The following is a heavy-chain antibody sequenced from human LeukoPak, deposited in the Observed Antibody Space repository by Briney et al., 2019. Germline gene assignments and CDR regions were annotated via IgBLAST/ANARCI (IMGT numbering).Heavy chain of an antibody. D-gene: IGHD3-9*01. V-gene: IGHV1-18*01. CDR2: ISAYNGNT. Sequence: ASVKVSCKASGYTFTSYGISWVRQAPGQGLEWMGWISAYNGNTNYAQKLQGRVTMTTDTSTSTAYMELRSLRSDDTAVYHCARALRYFDWLTDAFDIWGQGTMVTVSS. CDR3: ARALRYFDWLTDAFDI. CDR1: GYTFTSYG. J-gene: IGHJ3*02.